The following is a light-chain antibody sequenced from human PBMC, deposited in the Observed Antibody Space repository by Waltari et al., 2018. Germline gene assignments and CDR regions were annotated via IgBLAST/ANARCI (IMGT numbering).Light chain of an antibody. Sequence: QSALTQPPSASGSPGQSVTISCTGTSSDVGGYNYVSWYQHHPGNAPKLMIYEVTKRPAGVPDRFSASRSGNTASLTVSGLQAEDEADYYCSSYAGSNAVVFGGGTKLTVL. CDR3: SSYAGSNAVV. CDR1: SSDVGGYNY. V-gene: IGLV2-8*01. CDR2: EVT. J-gene: IGLJ2*01.